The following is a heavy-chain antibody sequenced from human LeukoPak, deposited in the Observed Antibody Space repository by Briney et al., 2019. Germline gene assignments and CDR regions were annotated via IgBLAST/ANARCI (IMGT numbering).Heavy chain of an antibody. CDR3: ARSGGNYYSI. CDR1: GYSFPDYW. V-gene: IGHV5-51*01. D-gene: IGHD1-26*01. J-gene: IGHJ3*02. Sequence: GESLKISCKGSGYSFPDYWIDWVRQMPGQGLEWMGIIYPADSDTRYSPSFQGQVTISADKSTSTANLQWSSLKASDTAMYYCARSGGNYYSIWGQGTMVTVSS. CDR2: IYPADSDT.